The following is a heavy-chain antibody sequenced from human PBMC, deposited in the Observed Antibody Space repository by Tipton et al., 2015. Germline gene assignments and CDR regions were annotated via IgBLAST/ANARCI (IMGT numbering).Heavy chain of an antibody. Sequence: TLSLTCTVSGGSVSTSNYYWGWIRQPPGKGLEWTGYTSYSRSTHYNPSLKRRVTISPDTSKNQFTLTLNSETAADTAVSYCARDRERGMDVWGQVPTVT. J-gene: IGHJ6*02. V-gene: IGHV4-61*01. CDR3: ARDRERGMDV. CDR1: GGSVSTSNYY. CDR2: TSYSRST. D-gene: IGHD6-25*01.